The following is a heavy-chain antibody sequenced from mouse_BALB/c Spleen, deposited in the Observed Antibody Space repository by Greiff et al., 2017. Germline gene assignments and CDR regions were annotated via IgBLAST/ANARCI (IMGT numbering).Heavy chain of an antibody. D-gene: IGHD1-3*01. CDR3: ALNFYFDY. Sequence: QVQLQQPGAELVKPGASVKLSCKASGYTFTNYWMHWVKQRPGQGLEWIGEINPSNGRTNYNEKFKSKATLTVDKSSSTAYMQLSSLTSEDSAVYDCALNFYFDYWGQGTTLTVSS. CDR1: GYTFTNYW. V-gene: IGHV1S81*02. J-gene: IGHJ2*01. CDR2: INPSNGRT.